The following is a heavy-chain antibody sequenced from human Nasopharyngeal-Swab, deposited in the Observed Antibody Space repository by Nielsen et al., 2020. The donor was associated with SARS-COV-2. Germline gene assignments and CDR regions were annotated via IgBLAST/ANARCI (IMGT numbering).Heavy chain of an antibody. CDR3: ARGLHLKQLVIQYYMDV. CDR2: MNPNSGNT. J-gene: IGHJ6*03. D-gene: IGHD6-13*01. CDR1: GYTFTSYD. V-gene: IGHV1-8*01. Sequence: ASVKVSCKASGYTFTSYDINWVRQATGQGLEWMGWMNPNSGNTGYAQKFQGRVTMTRNTSISTAYMELSSLRSEDTAVYYCARGLHLKQLVIQYYMDVWGKGTTVTVSS.